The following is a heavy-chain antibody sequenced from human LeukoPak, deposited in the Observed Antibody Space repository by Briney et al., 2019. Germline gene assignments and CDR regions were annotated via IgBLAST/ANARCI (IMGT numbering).Heavy chain of an antibody. V-gene: IGHV3-15*01. Sequence: GGSLRLSCAASGVTFSNAWMSWVRQAPGKGLEWVGRIKSKTDGGTTDYAAPVKRRFTISRDDSKNTLYLQMNSLKTEDTAVYYCTTEGTTQTTFDYWGQGTLVTVSS. CDR3: TTEGTTQTTFDY. CDR1: GVTFSNAW. J-gene: IGHJ4*02. CDR2: IKSKTDGGTT. D-gene: IGHD4-17*01.